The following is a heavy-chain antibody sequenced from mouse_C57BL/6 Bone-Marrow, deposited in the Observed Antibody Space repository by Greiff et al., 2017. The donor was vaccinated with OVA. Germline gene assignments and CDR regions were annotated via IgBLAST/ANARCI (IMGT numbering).Heavy chain of an antibody. D-gene: IGHD2-2*01. Sequence: EVHLVESGGGLVQPKGSLKLSCAASGFSFNTYAMNWVRQAPGKGLEWVARIRSKSNNYATYYADSVKDRFTISRDDSESMLYLQMNNLKTEDTAMYYCVRNGYYWYFDVWGTGTTVTVSS. CDR3: VRNGYYWYFDV. CDR1: GFSFNTYA. CDR2: IRSKSNNYAT. V-gene: IGHV10-1*01. J-gene: IGHJ1*03.